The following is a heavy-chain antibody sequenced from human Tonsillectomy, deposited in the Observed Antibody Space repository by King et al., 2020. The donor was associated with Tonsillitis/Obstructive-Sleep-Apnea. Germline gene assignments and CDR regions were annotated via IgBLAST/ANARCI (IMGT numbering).Heavy chain of an antibody. J-gene: IGHJ4*02. Sequence: VQLVESGGGLVKPGGSLRLSCAASGFTFSDYYMSWIRQAPGKGLEWVSYISSSSSYTNYADSVKGRFTISRDNAKNSLYLQMNSLRAEDTAVYYCASDLGATTGIFLGYWGQGTLVTVSS. D-gene: IGHD1-26*01. CDR1: GFTFSDYY. CDR2: ISSSSSYT. CDR3: ASDLGATTGIFLGY. V-gene: IGHV3-11*06.